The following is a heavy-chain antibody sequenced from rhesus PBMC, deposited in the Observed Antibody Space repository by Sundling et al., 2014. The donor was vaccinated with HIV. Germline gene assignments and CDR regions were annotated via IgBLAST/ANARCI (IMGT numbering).Heavy chain of an antibody. CDR3: AGGPYLDWLLGGLES. Sequence: EMQLVESGGGLVQPGGSLRLSCAASGFSFSYYGMHWFRQAPGKGLEWVAVIWFDGSKKYYAESVKDRFTSSRDNSKNMLYLQMNNLRLEDTAVYYCAGGPYLDWLLGGLESWGQGSSSPSRQ. D-gene: IGHD3-3*01. J-gene: IGHJ6*01. V-gene: IGHV3-54*02. CDR1: GFSFSYYG. CDR2: IWFDGSKK.